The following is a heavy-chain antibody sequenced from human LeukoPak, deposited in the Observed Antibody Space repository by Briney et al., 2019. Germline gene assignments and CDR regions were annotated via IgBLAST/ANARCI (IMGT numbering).Heavy chain of an antibody. Sequence: GGTLRLSCAASGFLFSTYVMLWVRQPPGTGLERVAIVWDDGINVQYVESVNGRLTILRDNSKNALYMQINSRRAEDTAVYYCVRDGGELEVDGFVIWGKGTMVTVSS. CDR2: VWDDGINV. J-gene: IGHJ3*02. D-gene: IGHD2-21*01. CDR3: VRDGGELEVDGFVI. V-gene: IGHV3-33*01. CDR1: GFLFSTYV.